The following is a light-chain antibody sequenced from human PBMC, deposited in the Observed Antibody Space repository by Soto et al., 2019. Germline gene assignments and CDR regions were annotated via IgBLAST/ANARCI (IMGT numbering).Light chain of an antibody. CDR3: QKRSSWPIT. Sequence: IVLTQSPATLSLSPGKSASLSCRASQNISNYLIWYQQKPGQAPRLLIYDVSIRATGVPARFSGTGSETDFTRTISGLQSEDSAVDSCQKRSSWPITFGQGTRLASK. V-gene: IGKV3-11*01. J-gene: IGKJ5*01. CDR1: QNISNY. CDR2: DVS.